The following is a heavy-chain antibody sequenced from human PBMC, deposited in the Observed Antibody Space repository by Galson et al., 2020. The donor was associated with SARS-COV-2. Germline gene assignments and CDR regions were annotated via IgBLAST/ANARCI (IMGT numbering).Heavy chain of an antibody. Sequence: KISCKASGFTFTSSAVQWVRQARGQRLEWIGWIVVGSGNTNYAQKFQERVTITRDMSTSTAYMELSSLRSEDTAVYYCAAGPGYSSSWYKVGFDPWGQGTLVTVSS. D-gene: IGHD6-13*01. CDR2: IVVGSGNT. CDR3: AAGPGYSSSWYKVGFDP. CDR1: GFTFTSSA. J-gene: IGHJ5*02. V-gene: IGHV1-58*01.